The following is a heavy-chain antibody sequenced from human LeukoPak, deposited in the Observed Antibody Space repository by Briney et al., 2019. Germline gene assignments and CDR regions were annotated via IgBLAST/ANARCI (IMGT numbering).Heavy chain of an antibody. CDR1: GYSISSGYY. CDR3: ARPPLIVVVIADLDAFDI. CDR2: IYHSGST. Sequence: PSETLSLTCAVSGYSISSGYYWGWIRQPPGKGLEWIESIYHSGSTYYNPSLKSRVTISVDTSKNQFSLKLSSVTAADTAVYYCARPPLIVVVIADLDAFDIWGQGTMVTVSS. V-gene: IGHV4-38-2*01. D-gene: IGHD2-21*01. J-gene: IGHJ3*02.